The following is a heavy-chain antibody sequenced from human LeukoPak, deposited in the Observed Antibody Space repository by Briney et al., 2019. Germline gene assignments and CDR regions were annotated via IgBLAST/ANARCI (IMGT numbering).Heavy chain of an antibody. V-gene: IGHV3-30-3*01. D-gene: IGHD2-2*01. CDR3: ARDRRPGSYGHGSDYYYYGMDV. J-gene: IGHJ6*02. CDR1: GFTFSSYA. Sequence: GGSLRPSCAASGFTFSSYAMHWVRQAPGKGLEWVAVISYDGSNKYYADSVKGRFTISRDNSKNTLYLQMNSLRAEDTAVYYCARDRRPGSYGHGSDYYYYGMDVWGQGTTVTVSS. CDR2: ISYDGSNK.